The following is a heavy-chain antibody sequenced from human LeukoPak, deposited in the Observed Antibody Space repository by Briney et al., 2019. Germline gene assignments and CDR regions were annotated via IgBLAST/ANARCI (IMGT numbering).Heavy chain of an antibody. V-gene: IGHV4-61*01. CDR1: GGSVSSGSYY. Sequence: SETLSLTCTVSGGSVSSGSYYWSWIRQPPGKGLKWIGYIYYSGSTNYNPSLKSRVTISVDTSKNQFSLKLSSVTAADTAVYYCARQSGYSYGYFGYWGQGTLVTVSS. J-gene: IGHJ4*02. CDR3: ARQSGYSYGYFGY. CDR2: IYYSGST. D-gene: IGHD5-18*01.